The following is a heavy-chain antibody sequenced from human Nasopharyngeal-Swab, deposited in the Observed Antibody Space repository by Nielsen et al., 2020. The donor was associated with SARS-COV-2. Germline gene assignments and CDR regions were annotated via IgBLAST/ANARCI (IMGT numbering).Heavy chain of an antibody. CDR3: ARGNYYDSSGYYYVAFDI. CDR1: RFTFSSYG. Sequence: GGSLGLSCAASRFTFSSYGMHWVRQAPGKGLEWVAVIWYDGSNKYYADSVKGRFTISRDNSKNTLYLQMNSLRAEDTAVYYCARGNYYDSSGYYYVAFDIWGQGTMVTVSS. CDR2: IWYDGSNK. D-gene: IGHD3-22*01. V-gene: IGHV3-33*01. J-gene: IGHJ3*02.